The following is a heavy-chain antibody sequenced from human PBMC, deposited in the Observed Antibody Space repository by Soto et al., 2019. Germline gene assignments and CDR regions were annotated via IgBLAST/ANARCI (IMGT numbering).Heavy chain of an antibody. CDR2: IYSGGST. J-gene: IGHJ3*02. D-gene: IGHD3-22*01. CDR1: GFTVSSNY. CDR3: AGDSSGVADAFDI. Sequence: GGSLRLSCAASGFTVSSNYMSWVRQAPGKGLEWVSVIYSGGSTYYEDSVKGRFTISRDNSKNTLYHQMNSLRAEDTAVYYCAGDSSGVADAFDIWGQGTMVTVSS. V-gene: IGHV3-53*01.